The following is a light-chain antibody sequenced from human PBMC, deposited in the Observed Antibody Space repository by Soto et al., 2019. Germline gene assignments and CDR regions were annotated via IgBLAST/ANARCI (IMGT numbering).Light chain of an antibody. Sequence: QSALTQPASVSGSPGQSITISCTGTSSDVGGYNYVSWYQQHPDKAPKLMIYEVSNRPSGVSNRLSGSKSGNTASLTISGLQAEDEATYYCSSYTDSSTVIFGGGTQLTVL. CDR1: SSDVGGYNY. J-gene: IGLJ2*01. CDR2: EVS. V-gene: IGLV2-14*01. CDR3: SSYTDSSTVI.